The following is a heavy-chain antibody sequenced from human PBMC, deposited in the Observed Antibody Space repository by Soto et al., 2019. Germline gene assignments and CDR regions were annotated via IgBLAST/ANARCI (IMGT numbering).Heavy chain of an antibody. D-gene: IGHD2-2*01. J-gene: IGHJ6*02. CDR3: ARQYCISTSCWGGYGMDV. V-gene: IGHV1-18*01. CDR2: ISAYNGNT. Sequence: ASVKVSCKASGYTFTSYGISWVRQAPGQGLEWMGWISAYNGNTNYAQKLQGRVTMTTDTSISTAYMELSRLRSDDTAVYYCARQYCISTSCWGGYGMDVWGQGTTVTVSS. CDR1: GYTFTSYG.